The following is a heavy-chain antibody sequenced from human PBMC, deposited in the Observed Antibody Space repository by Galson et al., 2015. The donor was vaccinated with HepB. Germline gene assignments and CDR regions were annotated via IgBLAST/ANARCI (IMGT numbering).Heavy chain of an antibody. CDR2: FYYSGSP. D-gene: IGHD4-11*01. CDR1: GGSIRSYY. Sequence: ETLSLTCNVSGGSIRSYYWSWIRQPPGKGLEWIGYFYYSGSPNHNPSLKSRVTISVDTSKNQFSLKLSSVTAADTAVYYCARFNYEEIFDIWGQGTLVTVSS. J-gene: IGHJ3*02. CDR3: ARFNYEEIFDI. V-gene: IGHV4-59*01.